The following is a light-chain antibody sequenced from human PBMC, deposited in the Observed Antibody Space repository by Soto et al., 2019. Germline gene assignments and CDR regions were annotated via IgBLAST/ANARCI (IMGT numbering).Light chain of an antibody. CDR1: SSDVGGYNY. CDR2: EVS. J-gene: IGLJ1*01. CDR3: SSYTSSSTLYV. Sequence: QSAPTQPASVSWSPGQSITISCTGTSSDVGGYNYVSWYQQHPGKAPKLMIYEVSNRPSGVSNRFSGSKSGNTASLTISGLQAEDEAHYYCSSYTSSSTLYVFGTGTKVTLL. V-gene: IGLV2-14*01.